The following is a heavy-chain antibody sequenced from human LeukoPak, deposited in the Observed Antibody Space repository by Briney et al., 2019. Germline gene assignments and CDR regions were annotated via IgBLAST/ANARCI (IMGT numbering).Heavy chain of an antibody. CDR1: GYTFTSYY. CDR3: ASSIAVAGTGFDY. V-gene: IGHV1-2*02. J-gene: IGHJ4*02. CDR2: INPNSGGT. Sequence: ASVKVSCKASGYTFTSYYVHWVRQAPGQGLEWMGWINPNSGGTNYAQKFQGRVTMTRDTSISTAYMELSRLRSGDTAVYYCASSIAVAGTGFDYWGQGTLVTVSS. D-gene: IGHD6-19*01.